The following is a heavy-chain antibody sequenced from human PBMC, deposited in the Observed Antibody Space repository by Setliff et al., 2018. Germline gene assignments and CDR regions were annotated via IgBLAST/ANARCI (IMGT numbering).Heavy chain of an antibody. J-gene: IGHJ4*02. V-gene: IGHV4-59*01. CDR2: VYYSGTA. CDR3: ARGGTFRYFDF. CDR1: DGSLSTYY. Sequence: SETLSLTCTVSDGSLSTYYWSWIRQPPGKGLEFIGYVYYSGTANYSPSLRSRLTISVDTSKNQFSLKLRSATAADTAVYYCARGGTFRYFDFWGQGAPVTISS. D-gene: IGHD5-12*01.